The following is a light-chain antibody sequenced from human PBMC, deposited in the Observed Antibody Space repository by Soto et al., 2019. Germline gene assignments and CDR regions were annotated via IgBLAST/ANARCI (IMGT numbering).Light chain of an antibody. CDR2: DVS. CDR3: SSYTSSSTPLYV. CDR1: NSDVGAYDY. J-gene: IGLJ1*01. Sequence: QSVLTQPASVSGSPGQSIAISCPGTNSDVGAYDYVSWHQQHPGKAPKLMIYDVSNRPSGVSNRFSGSKSGNTASLTISGLQAEDDADYYCSSYTSSSTPLYVFGTGTKVTVL. V-gene: IGLV2-14*03.